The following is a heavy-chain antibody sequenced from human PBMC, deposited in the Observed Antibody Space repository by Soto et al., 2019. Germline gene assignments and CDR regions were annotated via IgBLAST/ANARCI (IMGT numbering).Heavy chain of an antibody. D-gene: IGHD3-3*01. CDR2: INPNSGGT. V-gene: IGHV1-2*02. Sequence: GASVKVSCKASGYTFTGYYMHWVRQAPGQGLEWMGWINPNSGGTNYAQKFQGRVTMTRDTSISTAYMELSRLRSDDTAVYYCARGRHYDFPKGNWFDPWGQGTLVTVSS. CDR1: GYTFTGYY. CDR3: ARGRHYDFPKGNWFDP. J-gene: IGHJ5*02.